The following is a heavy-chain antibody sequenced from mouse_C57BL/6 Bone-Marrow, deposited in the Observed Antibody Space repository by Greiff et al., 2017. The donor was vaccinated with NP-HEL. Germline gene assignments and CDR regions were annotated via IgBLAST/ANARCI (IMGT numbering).Heavy chain of an antibody. J-gene: IGHJ2*01. V-gene: IGHV1-52*01. Sequence: QVQLQQPGAELVRPGSSVKLSCKASGYTFTSYWMHWVKQRPIQGLEWIGNIDPSDSGTHYNQKFKDKATLTVDKSSSTAYMQLSSLTSEDSAVYYCARSLLLWDYFDDWGQGTTLTVSS. D-gene: IGHD1-1*01. CDR1: GYTFTSYW. CDR2: IDPSDSGT. CDR3: ARSLLLWDYFDD.